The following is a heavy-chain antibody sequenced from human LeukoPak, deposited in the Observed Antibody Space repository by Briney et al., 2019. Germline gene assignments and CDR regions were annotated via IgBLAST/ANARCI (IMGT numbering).Heavy chain of an antibody. Sequence: PGGSLRLSCAASGFTVRSSYMTWVRQAPGKGLEWVSVIYRGGSTYYADSVKGRFTISRDISKNTVYLEMLYLRAEDTAVYYCARAQTYYDYVWGTDRDDAFDIWGQGTMVTVSS. V-gene: IGHV3-53*01. J-gene: IGHJ3*02. D-gene: IGHD3-16*02. CDR3: ARAQTYYDYVWGTDRDDAFDI. CDR2: IYRGGST. CDR1: GFTVRSSY.